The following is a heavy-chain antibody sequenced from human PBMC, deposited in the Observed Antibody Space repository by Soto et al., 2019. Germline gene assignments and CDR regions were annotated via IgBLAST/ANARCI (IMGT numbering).Heavy chain of an antibody. CDR1: GGTFSSYA. V-gene: IGHV1-69*01. CDR2: IIPIFGTA. Sequence: QVQLVQSGAEVKKPGSSVKVSCKASGGTFSSYAISWVRQAPGQGLEWMGWIIPIFGTANYSQKFQGRVTITAEESTSTAEMELSSLGSEDTAVYYCARAGIGVGATRGWYFDLWGRGTLVTVSS. J-gene: IGHJ2*01. CDR3: ARAGIGVGATRGWYFDL. D-gene: IGHD1-26*01.